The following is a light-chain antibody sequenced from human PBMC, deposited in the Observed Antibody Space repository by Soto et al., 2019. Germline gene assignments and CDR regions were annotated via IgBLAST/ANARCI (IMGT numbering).Light chain of an antibody. CDR1: SSDVGAYNY. Sequence: QSALTQPASVSGSPGQSITISCTGTSSDVGAYNYVSWYQQHPGKAPKLMIYDVSNRPSGVSNRFSGSKSGNTASLTISGLRAEDEADYYCSSYTRSTTLVVFGGGTKLTVL. CDR2: DVS. V-gene: IGLV2-14*01. J-gene: IGLJ2*01. CDR3: SSYTRSTTLVV.